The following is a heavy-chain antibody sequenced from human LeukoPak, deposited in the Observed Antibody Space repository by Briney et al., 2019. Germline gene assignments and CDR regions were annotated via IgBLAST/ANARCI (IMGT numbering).Heavy chain of an antibody. CDR1: GYTFTSYG. CDR2: ISAYNGNT. D-gene: IGHD3-22*01. J-gene: IGHJ6*02. CDR3: ARDLFSDYYDSSGYPRVDV. Sequence: ASVKVSCKASGYTFTSYGISWVRQAPGQGLEWMGWISAYNGNTNYAQKLQGRVTMTTDTSTGTAYMELRSLRSDDTAVYYCARDLFSDYYDSSGYPRVDVWGQGTTVTVSS. V-gene: IGHV1-18*01.